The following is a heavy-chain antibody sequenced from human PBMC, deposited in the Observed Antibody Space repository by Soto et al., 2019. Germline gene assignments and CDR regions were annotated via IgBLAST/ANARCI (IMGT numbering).Heavy chain of an antibody. CDR2: ISAYNGNT. CDR3: ARVVQGYYYDSSGYYKLYYFDY. V-gene: IGHV1-18*01. J-gene: IGHJ4*02. CDR1: GYTFTSYG. Sequence: GASVKVSCKASGYTFTSYGISWVRQAPGQGLEWMGWISAYNGNTNYAQKLQGRVTMTTDTSTSTAYMELRSLRSDDTAVYYCARVVQGYYYDSSGYYKLYYFDYWGQGTLVTVSS. D-gene: IGHD3-22*01.